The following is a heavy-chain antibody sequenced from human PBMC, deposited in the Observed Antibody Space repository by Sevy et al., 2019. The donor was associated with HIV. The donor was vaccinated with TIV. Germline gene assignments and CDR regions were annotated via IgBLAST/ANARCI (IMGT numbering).Heavy chain of an antibody. J-gene: IGHJ3*02. Sequence: GGSLRLSCAASGFTFSIIYMNWVRQSPGKGLEWVGRMKSKIDGGTIDYAAPVKDRFTMSRDDSKNILYLQMNSLKADDTAVYYCTTVGFPHWGSEAFDIWGQGTMVTVSS. CDR3: TTVGFPHWGSEAFDI. CDR2: MKSKIDGGTI. CDR1: GFTFSIIY. D-gene: IGHD3-16*01. V-gene: IGHV3-15*01.